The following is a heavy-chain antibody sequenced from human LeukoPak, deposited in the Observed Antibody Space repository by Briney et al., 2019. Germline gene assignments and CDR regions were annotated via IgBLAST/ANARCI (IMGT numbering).Heavy chain of an antibody. CDR1: GFSLSEYG. CDR3: ERALLGLHHKYFDS. CDR2: ICFDGSKK. D-gene: IGHD3-16*01. V-gene: IGHV3-30*02. Sequence: GGSLRLSCAASGFSLSEYGMHWVRQAPGKGLEWVAYICFDGSKKEYANSVRGRFTISRDTYKRKVYLQMRSMSPEDEAFSYCERALLGLHHKYFDSWGKGTLVTVSS. J-gene: IGHJ4*02.